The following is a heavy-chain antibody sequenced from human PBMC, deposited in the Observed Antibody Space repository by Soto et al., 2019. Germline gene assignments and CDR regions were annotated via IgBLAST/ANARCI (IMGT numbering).Heavy chain of an antibody. CDR2: IFHSGNS. CDR3: AREDDGMDV. CDR1: GSSMSGFY. Sequence: KTSETLSLTCAGSGSSMSGFYWGWVRQPPGKGLEWIGSIFHSGNSYYNPSLKSRVILSVDTSKNQFSLNLTAAIAADTAVYYCAREDDGMDVWGQGTPVTVSS. J-gene: IGHJ6*02. V-gene: IGHV4-38-2*02.